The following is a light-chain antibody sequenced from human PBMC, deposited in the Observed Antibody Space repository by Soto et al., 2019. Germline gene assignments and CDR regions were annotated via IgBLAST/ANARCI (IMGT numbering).Light chain of an antibody. CDR2: GVS. J-gene: IGLJ1*01. Sequence: QSALTQPASVSGSPGQSITISCTGTSSDVGGYNYVSWYQQHPGKAPKLMIYGVSNRPSGVSNRSSGSKSGNTASLTISGLQAEDEADYYCSSYTSSSTLEVFGTGTKVTVL. CDR3: SSYTSSSTLEV. V-gene: IGLV2-14*01. CDR1: SSDVGGYNY.